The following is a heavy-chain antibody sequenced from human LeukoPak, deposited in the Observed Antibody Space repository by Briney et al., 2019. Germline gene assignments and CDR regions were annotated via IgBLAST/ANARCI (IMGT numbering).Heavy chain of an antibody. Sequence: AASVKVSCKASGGTFSSYAISWVRQAPGQGLEWMGGIIPIFGTANYAQKFQGRVTITADESTSTAYMELSSLRSEDTAVYYCARASGTVVVPAAFDYWGQGTLVTVSS. D-gene: IGHD2-2*01. V-gene: IGHV1-69*13. CDR1: GGTFSSYA. CDR3: ARASGTVVVPAAFDY. J-gene: IGHJ4*02. CDR2: IIPIFGTA.